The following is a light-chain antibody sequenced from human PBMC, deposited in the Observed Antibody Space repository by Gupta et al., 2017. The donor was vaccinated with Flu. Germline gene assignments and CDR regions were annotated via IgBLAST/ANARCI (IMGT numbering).Light chain of an antibody. CDR2: EDI. J-gene: IGLJ3*02. CDR3: ASGERNGDQCV. Sequence: GQTARITCSGDAFAKNYAYWYHLTAGPAPQLLIYEDIKRPSGIPKRFSGSTSGTTATLTTSGAQVEDEGDYYCASGERNGDQCVFGGGTKLTVL. V-gene: IGLV3-10*01. CDR1: AFAKNY.